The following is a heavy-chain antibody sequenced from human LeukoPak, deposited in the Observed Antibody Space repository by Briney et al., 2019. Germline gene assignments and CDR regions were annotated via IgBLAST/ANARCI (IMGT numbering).Heavy chain of an antibody. CDR1: GFTFSVYG. D-gene: IGHD6-19*01. CDR2: ISSSGSVT. Sequence: GGSLRLSCAASGFTFSVYGMHWVRQAPGQGLEWVSDISSSGSVTYYADSVRGRFTTSRDNANNFLYLQLHSLRSEDTAIYYCSLLAVASPQDYWGQGTWVTVSS. V-gene: IGHV3-48*03. J-gene: IGHJ4*02. CDR3: SLLAVASPQDY.